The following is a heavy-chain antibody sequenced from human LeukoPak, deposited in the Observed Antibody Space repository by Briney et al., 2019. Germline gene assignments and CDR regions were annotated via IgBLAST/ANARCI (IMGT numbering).Heavy chain of an antibody. D-gene: IGHD3-22*01. CDR1: GYTFTSND. CDR3: ARGGDSSGHTDY. J-gene: IGHJ4*02. V-gene: IGHV1-8*01. CDR2: MNPNSGNT. Sequence: VASVKVSCKASGYTFTSNDINWVRQATGQGLEWMGWMNPNSGNTGYAQKFQGRVTMTRNTSISTAYMELSSLRSEDTAVYYCARGGDSSGHTDYWGQGTLVTVSS.